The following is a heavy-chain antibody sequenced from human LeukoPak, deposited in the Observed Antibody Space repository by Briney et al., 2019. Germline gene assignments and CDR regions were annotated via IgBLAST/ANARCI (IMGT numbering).Heavy chain of an antibody. J-gene: IGHJ6*02. CDR3: AKILGRDISGYYYYGMAV. D-gene: IGHD3-22*01. Sequence: PGGSLRLSWAVSGFTFSSYGMHWVSQAPGKGLEWVAVISYDGSNKYFADSVKGRFTISRDNSKNTLYLQMNSLRAEDTAVYYCAKILGRDISGYYYYGMAVWGQGTTVTVSS. V-gene: IGHV3-30*18. CDR2: ISYDGSNK. CDR1: GFTFSSYG.